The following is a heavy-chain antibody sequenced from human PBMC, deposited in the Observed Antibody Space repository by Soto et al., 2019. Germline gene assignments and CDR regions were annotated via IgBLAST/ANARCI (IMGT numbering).Heavy chain of an antibody. CDR1: GFTFSSSA. D-gene: IGHD6-19*01. Sequence: EVQLLDSGGGLVQPGGSLRLSCAASGFTFSSSAMSWVRQAPGKGLEWVSAVSGSGGTTYYADSVRGRFTISRDNSKNTLYQQMNSLRADDTAIYFCARCTVDTIVTSGWCHYLDPWGQGTLVTVSS. V-gene: IGHV3-23*01. CDR2: VSGSGGTT. CDR3: ARCTVDTIVTSGWCHYLDP. J-gene: IGHJ5*02.